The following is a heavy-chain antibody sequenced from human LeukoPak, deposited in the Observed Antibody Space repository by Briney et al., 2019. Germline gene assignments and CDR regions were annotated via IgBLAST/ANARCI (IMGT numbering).Heavy chain of an antibody. Sequence: SVKVSCKASGFTFTSSAVQWVRQARGLRLEWIGWIVAGSGNTNYAQKFQERVTITRDMSTSTAYMELSSLRSEDTAVYYCAASPDYYDSSGYSYYFDYWGQGTLVTVSS. CDR3: AASPDYYDSSGYSYYFDY. CDR2: IVAGSGNT. V-gene: IGHV1-58*01. CDR1: GFTFTSSA. D-gene: IGHD3-22*01. J-gene: IGHJ4*02.